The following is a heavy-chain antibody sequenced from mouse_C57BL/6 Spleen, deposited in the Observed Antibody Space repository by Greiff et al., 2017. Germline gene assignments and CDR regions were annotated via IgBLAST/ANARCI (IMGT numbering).Heavy chain of an antibody. V-gene: IGHV1-69*01. D-gene: IGHD2-4*01. CDR2: IDPSDSYT. J-gene: IGHJ2*01. Sequence: VQLQQPGAELVMPGASVKLSCKASGYTFTSYWMHWVKQRPGQGLEWIGEIDPSDSYTNYNQKFKGKSTLTVEKSSSTAYMQLSSLTSEDSAVYYCARGGLYYDYDEIDYWGQGTTLTVSS. CDR3: ARGGLYYDYDEIDY. CDR1: GYTFTSYW.